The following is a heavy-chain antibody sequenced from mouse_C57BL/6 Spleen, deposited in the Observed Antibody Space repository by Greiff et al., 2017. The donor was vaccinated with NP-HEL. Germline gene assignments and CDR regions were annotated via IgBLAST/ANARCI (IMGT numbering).Heavy chain of an antibody. J-gene: IGHJ4*01. CDR1: GYTFTGYW. CDR3: ARGGFTTRGYYYAMDY. CDR2: ILPGSGST. D-gene: IGHD2-12*01. V-gene: IGHV1-9*01. Sequence: QVQLQQSGAELMKPGASVKLSCKATGYTFTGYWIEWVKQRPGHGLEWIGEILPGSGSTNYNEKFKGKATFTADTSSNTAYMQLSSLTTEDSAIYYCARGGFTTRGYYYAMDYWGQGTSVTVSS.